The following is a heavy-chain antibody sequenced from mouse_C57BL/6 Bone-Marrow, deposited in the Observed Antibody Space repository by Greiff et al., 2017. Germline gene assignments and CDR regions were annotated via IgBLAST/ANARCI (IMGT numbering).Heavy chain of an antibody. V-gene: IGHV5-4*01. J-gene: IGHJ2*01. CDR2: ISDGGSYT. D-gene: IGHD2-1*01. CDR3: AREPLYSCYFDY. Sequence: EVKVVESGGGLVKPGGSLKLSCAASGFTFSSYAMSWVSQTPEKRLEWVATISDGGSYTYYPDNVKGRCTISRDNATNNLYLQLSHLKSEDTAMYYCAREPLYSCYFDYWGQGTTLTVSS. CDR1: GFTFSSYA.